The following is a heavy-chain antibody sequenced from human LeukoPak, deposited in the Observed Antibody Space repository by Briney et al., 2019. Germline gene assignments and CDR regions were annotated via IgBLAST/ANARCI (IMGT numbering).Heavy chain of an antibody. CDR2: IIPIFGTA. CDR1: GGTFSSYA. V-gene: IGHV1-69*05. Sequence: SVKVSCKASGGTFSSYAISWVRQAPGQGLEWMGRIIPIFGTANYAQKFQGRVTITTDESTSAAYMELSSLRSEDTAVYYCAREGGGYSYGLYPFWGQGTLVTVSS. CDR3: AREGGGYSYGLYPF. D-gene: IGHD5-18*01. J-gene: IGHJ4*02.